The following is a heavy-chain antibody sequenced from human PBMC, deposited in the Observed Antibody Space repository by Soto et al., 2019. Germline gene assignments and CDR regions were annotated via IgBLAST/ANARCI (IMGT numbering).Heavy chain of an antibody. D-gene: IGHD6-13*01. CDR3: ARDLRALPEGIAAAGLMFDP. V-gene: IGHV4-31*03. J-gene: IGHJ5*02. Sequence: QVQLQESGPGLVKPSQTLSLTCTVSGGSISSGGYYWSWIRQHPGKGLEWIGYIYYSGSTYYNPSLKSRVTISVDTSKNQFSLKLSSVTAADTAVYYCARDLRALPEGIAAAGLMFDPWGQGTLVTVSS. CDR1: GGSISSGGYY. CDR2: IYYSGST.